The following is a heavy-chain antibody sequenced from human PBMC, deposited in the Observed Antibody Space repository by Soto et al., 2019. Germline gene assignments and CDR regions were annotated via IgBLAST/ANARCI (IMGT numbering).Heavy chain of an antibody. Sequence: SETLSLTCNVSGGPIKTGDYYWNWIRQPPGKGLEWIGYVFYSGATNYSPSLKSRAAISMDTSKNQFSLSLTSVTAADTAVYYCARAGFSYGHLLFWGEGIRV. V-gene: IGHV4-30-4*01. CDR1: GGPIKTGDYY. D-gene: IGHD3-10*01. CDR2: VFYSGAT. J-gene: IGHJ4*02. CDR3: ARAGFSYGHLLF.